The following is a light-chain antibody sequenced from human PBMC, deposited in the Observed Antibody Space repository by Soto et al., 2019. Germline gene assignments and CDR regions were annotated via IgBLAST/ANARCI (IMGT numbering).Light chain of an antibody. CDR2: GAS. J-gene: IGKJ3*01. Sequence: EIVMTQSRATLSVSPGERATLSCRASQSVGSNLAWYQQKPGQAPRLLIYGASTRATGIPARFSGSGSGTEFTLTISSLQSEDFAVYYCQQYNNWPGTFGPGTKVDIK. V-gene: IGKV3-15*01. CDR1: QSVGSN. CDR3: QQYNNWPGT.